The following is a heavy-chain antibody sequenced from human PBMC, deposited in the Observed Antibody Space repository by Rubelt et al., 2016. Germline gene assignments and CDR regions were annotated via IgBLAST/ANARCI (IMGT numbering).Heavy chain of an antibody. V-gene: IGHV4-39*07. J-gene: IGHJ6*03. CDR1: GGSISSSSYY. CDR2: IYYSGST. Sequence: QLQLQESGPGLVKPSETLSLTCTVSGGSISSSSYYWGWIRQPPGKGLEWIGSIYYSGSTYYNPSLKSRVTISVDTSKNQFSLKLSSVTAADTAVYYCARQKRDYSYYYYYMDVWGKGTTVTVSS. D-gene: IGHD4-11*01. CDR3: ARQKRDYSYYYYYMDV.